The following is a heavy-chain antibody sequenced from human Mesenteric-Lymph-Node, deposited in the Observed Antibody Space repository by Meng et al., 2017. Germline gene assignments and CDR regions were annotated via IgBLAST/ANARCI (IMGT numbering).Heavy chain of an antibody. V-gene: IGHV1-8*01. Sequence: ASVKVSCKASGYTFTSYDINWVRQATGQGLEWMGWMNPNSGNTGYAQKFQGRVTMTRNTSISTAYMELSSLRSEDTAVYYCARGHRAVFPGYYDFWSGYYKSERSGNWFDPWGQGTLVTVSS. J-gene: IGHJ5*02. D-gene: IGHD3-3*01. CDR1: GYTFTSYD. CDR2: MNPNSGNT. CDR3: ARGHRAVFPGYYDFWSGYYKSERSGNWFDP.